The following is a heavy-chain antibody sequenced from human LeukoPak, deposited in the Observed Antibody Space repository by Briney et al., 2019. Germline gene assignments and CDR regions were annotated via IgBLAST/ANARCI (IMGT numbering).Heavy chain of an antibody. V-gene: IGHV3-74*01. J-gene: IGHJ4*02. Sequence: GGSLRLSCAASGFTFSSYWMHWVRQAPGQGLVWVSRINSDGSTTTYADSVKGRFTISRDNAKDTLYLQVNSLRVEDTAVYYCARGGGRYYDASGYAYWGQGTLVTVSS. D-gene: IGHD5-12*01. CDR1: GFTFSSYW. CDR3: ARGGGRYYDASGYAY. CDR2: INSDGSTT.